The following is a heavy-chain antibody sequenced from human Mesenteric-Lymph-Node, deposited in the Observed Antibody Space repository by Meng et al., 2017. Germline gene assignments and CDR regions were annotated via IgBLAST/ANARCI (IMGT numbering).Heavy chain of an antibody. V-gene: IGHV2-5*02. CDR1: GFSLSISGVG. CDR2: IYWDDDK. Sequence: QSTLTESGATLVNPTQTLTLTCSFSGFSLSISGVGVGWMRQPAGKALEWLALIYWDDDKRYSPSLKSRLTITKDTYKNQVVLTMDNMDPVDTDTYYCERGLLEWLFFDYWGQGALVTVSS. D-gene: IGHD3-3*01. J-gene: IGHJ4*02. CDR3: ERGLLEWLFFDY.